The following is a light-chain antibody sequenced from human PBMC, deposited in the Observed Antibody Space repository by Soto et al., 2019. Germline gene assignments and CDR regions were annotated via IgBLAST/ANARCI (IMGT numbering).Light chain of an antibody. CDR2: EGS. J-gene: IGLJ2*01. CDR3: CAYAGSSTLV. Sequence: QSALTQPASVSGSPGQSITISCTGTSSDVGTYKFVSWYQHHPGKAPKLMIYEGSKRPSGVSDHFSGSKSGNTASLTISGLQAEDEADYYCCAYAGSSTLVFGGGTKVTVL. V-gene: IGLV2-23*01. CDR1: SSDVGTYKF.